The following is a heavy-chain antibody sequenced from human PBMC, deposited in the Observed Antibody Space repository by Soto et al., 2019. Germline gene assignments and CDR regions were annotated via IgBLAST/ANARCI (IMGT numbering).Heavy chain of an antibody. CDR1: GYSFTSYW. D-gene: IGHD3-10*01. Sequence: GESLKISCKGSGYSFTSYWIGWVRQMPGKGLEWMGIIYPGDSDTRYSPSFQGQVTISADKSISTAYLQWSSLKASDTAMYYCARGGAQVLWFGELSKSEGNWFDPWGQGTLVTVSS. CDR2: IYPGDSDT. CDR3: ARGGAQVLWFGELSKSEGNWFDP. V-gene: IGHV5-51*01. J-gene: IGHJ5*02.